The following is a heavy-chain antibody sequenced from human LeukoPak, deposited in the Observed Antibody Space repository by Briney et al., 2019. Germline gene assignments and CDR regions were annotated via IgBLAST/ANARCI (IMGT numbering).Heavy chain of an antibody. J-gene: IGHJ5*02. CDR2: INHSGST. CDR1: GVSFSAYY. Sequence: PSETLSLTCAVYGVSFSAYYWSWIRQPPGKGLEWIGEINHSGSTNYNPSLKSRVTISVDTSKNQFSLKLSSDNMADTAVYYCARGGYGDYGWFDPWGQGTLVTVSS. V-gene: IGHV4-34*01. D-gene: IGHD4-17*01. CDR3: ARGGYGDYGWFDP.